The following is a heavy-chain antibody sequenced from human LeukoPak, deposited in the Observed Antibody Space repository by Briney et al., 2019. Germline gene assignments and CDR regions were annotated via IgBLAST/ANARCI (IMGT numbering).Heavy chain of an antibody. V-gene: IGHV4-39*01. D-gene: IGHD2-2*01. CDR1: GGSISSSSYY. Sequence: SETLSLXCTVSGGSISSSSYYWGWIRQPPVKGLEWIGSIYYSGITYYNPSLKSRVTISVDTSKNQFSLELSSVTAADTAVYYCARHLNRKYCSSTSCYAGANYWGQGTLVTVSS. CDR2: IYYSGIT. J-gene: IGHJ4*02. CDR3: ARHLNRKYCSSTSCYAGANY.